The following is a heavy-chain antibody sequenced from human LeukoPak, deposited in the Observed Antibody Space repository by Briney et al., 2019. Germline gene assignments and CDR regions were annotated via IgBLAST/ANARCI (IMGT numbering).Heavy chain of an antibody. J-gene: IGHJ4*02. CDR1: GYSLTSYW. Sequence: GESLKISCKGFGYSLTSYWIGWVRQMPGKGLEWMGIIYPSDSVTRYSPSFQGQVTISADKSISTAYLQWSSLKASDTAMYYCARQTFNYYDSTGYYSSYYFDYWGQGTRVAVSS. V-gene: IGHV5-51*01. CDR3: ARQTFNYYDSTGYYSSYYFDY. D-gene: IGHD3-22*01. CDR2: IYPSDSVT.